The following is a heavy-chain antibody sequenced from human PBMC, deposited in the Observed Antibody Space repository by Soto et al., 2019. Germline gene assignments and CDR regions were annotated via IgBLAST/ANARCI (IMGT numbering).Heavy chain of an antibody. CDR3: ARSVDVGALYYGMDV. CDR1: GGTFRSYG. D-gene: IGHD1-26*01. J-gene: IGHJ6*02. V-gene: IGHV1-69*06. Sequence: SVKVSCKASGGTFRSYGINWVRQAPGQGLEWMGGTVPSYGTANYAQKFQGRLTITADTSTSTAYMELSSLRYEDTAVYYCARSVDVGALYYGMDVWGQGNTVTVSS. CDR2: TVPSYGTA.